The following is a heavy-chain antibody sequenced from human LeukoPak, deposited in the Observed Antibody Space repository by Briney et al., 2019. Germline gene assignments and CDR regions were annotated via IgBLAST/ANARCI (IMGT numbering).Heavy chain of an antibody. CDR2: ISAEGYT. CDR3: ARILTGYDAFDY. D-gene: IGHD3-9*01. CDR1: GFTVSSDF. Sequence: GGSLRLSCVASGFTVSSDFMGWVRQAPGKGLQWLSLISAEGYTYYADSVKGRFTISRDNAKNSLYLQMSTLRAADTAVYYCARILTGYDAFDYWGQGTLVTVSS. J-gene: IGHJ4*02. V-gene: IGHV3-66*01.